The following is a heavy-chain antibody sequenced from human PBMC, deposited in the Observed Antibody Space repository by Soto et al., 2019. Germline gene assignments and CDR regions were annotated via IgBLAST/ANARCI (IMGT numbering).Heavy chain of an antibody. V-gene: IGHV1-58*02. Sequence: ASVKVSCKASGYTFTSYYMHWVRQARGQRLEWIGWIVVGSGNTNYAQKFQERVTITRDMSTSTAYMELSSLRSEDTAVYYCAAGSGYGMDVWGQGTTVTVSS. CDR3: AAGSGYGMDV. J-gene: IGHJ6*02. CDR2: IVVGSGNT. CDR1: GYTFTSYY. D-gene: IGHD3-10*01.